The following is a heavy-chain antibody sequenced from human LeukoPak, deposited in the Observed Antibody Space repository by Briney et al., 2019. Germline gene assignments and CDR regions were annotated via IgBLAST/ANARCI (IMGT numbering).Heavy chain of an antibody. Sequence: SETLSLTCAVYGGSFSGYYWSWIRQPPGKGLEWIGEINHSGSTNYNPSLKSRVTISVDTSKNQFSLKLSSVTAADTAVYYCARGDVDIVATTRGYYFGYWGQGTLVTVSS. J-gene: IGHJ4*02. V-gene: IGHV4-34*01. CDR2: INHSGST. CDR3: ARGDVDIVATTRGYYFGY. D-gene: IGHD5-12*01. CDR1: GGSFSGYY.